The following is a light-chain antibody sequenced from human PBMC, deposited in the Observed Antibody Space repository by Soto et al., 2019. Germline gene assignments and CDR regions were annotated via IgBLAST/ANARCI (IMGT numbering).Light chain of an antibody. CDR3: QQTYITWT. Sequence: DIQMTQSPSSLSASVGDRVTITCRASQSISSFLNWYQQKPGKVPKLLIYAASTLQSEVPSRSSGSGSGTDFTLTISSLQPENFATYYCQQTYITWTFGQGTKVDIK. CDR1: QSISSF. J-gene: IGKJ1*01. CDR2: AAS. V-gene: IGKV1-39*01.